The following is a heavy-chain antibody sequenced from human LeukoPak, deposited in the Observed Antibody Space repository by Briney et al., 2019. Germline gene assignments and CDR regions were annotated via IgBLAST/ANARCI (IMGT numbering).Heavy chain of an antibody. CDR2: ISGSGGST. Sequence: GGSLRLSCAASGFTFSSYAMSWVRQAPGKGLEWVSAISGSGGSTYYADSVKGRFTISRDNAKNSLYLQMNSLRAEDTAVYYCARDGGWVGELNYYFDYWGQGTLVTVSS. J-gene: IGHJ4*02. CDR1: GFTFSSYA. D-gene: IGHD3-10*01. CDR3: ARDGGWVGELNYYFDY. V-gene: IGHV3-23*01.